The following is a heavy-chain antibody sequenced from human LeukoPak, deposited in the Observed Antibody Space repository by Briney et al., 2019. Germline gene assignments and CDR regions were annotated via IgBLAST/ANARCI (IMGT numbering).Heavy chain of an antibody. CDR1: GYTFTSHD. CDR2: MNPNSGNT. J-gene: IGHJ4*02. Sequence: ASVKVSCKASGYTFTSHDINWVRQATGQGLEWMGWMNPNSGNTGYAQKFQGRVTMTRNTSISTAYMELSSLRSEDTAVYYCARRPLWFGSFDYWGQGTLVTVSS. CDR3: ARRPLWFGSFDY. V-gene: IGHV1-8*01. D-gene: IGHD3-10*01.